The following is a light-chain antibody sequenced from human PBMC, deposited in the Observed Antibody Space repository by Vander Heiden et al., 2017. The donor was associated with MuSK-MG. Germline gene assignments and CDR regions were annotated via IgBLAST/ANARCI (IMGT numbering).Light chain of an antibody. CDR3: QQDGSSHT. CDR2: GAS. Sequence: EIVLTQSPGTLSLSPGERATLSCRASQSVSSSYFAWYQQRPGQAPRLLIYGASRRANGIPDRFSGSGSETDFTLTSRRLEPEDFAVYYWQQDGSSHTFGGGTKVEIK. J-gene: IGKJ4*01. V-gene: IGKV3-20*01. CDR1: QSVSSSY.